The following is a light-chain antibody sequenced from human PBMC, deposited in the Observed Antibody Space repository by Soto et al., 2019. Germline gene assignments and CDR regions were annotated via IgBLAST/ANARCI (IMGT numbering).Light chain of an antibody. CDR1: QNIGIY. CDR3: HQTYSTPQT. V-gene: IGKV1-39*01. Sequence: DIQLTQSASSLSASVGDRVTITWGASQNIGIYLNWYHQKAGKAPKLLVFGASTLQSGVPPRFSGSGSGTEFNLSIGSLQTEDFATYYCHQTYSTPQTFGQGTKVDIK. J-gene: IGKJ1*01. CDR2: GAS.